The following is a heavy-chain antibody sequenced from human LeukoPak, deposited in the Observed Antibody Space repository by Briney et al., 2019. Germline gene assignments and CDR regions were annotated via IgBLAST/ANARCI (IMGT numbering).Heavy chain of an antibody. D-gene: IGHD5-24*01. Sequence: ASVKVSCKASGYTFTSYYMHWMRQAPGQGLEWMGIINPSGGSTSCAQKFQGRVTMTRDTSTSTVYMELSSLRSEDTAVYYCARAEEMADFDYWGQGTLVTVSS. J-gene: IGHJ4*02. V-gene: IGHV1-46*01. CDR3: ARAEEMADFDY. CDR1: GYTFTSYY. CDR2: INPSGGST.